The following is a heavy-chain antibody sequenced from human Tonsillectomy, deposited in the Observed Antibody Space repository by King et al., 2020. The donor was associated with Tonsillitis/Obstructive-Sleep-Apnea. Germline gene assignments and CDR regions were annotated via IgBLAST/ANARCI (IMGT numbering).Heavy chain of an antibody. CDR2: ISWDDDM. CDR3: AHSLRELTDYPFYYYYYMDV. CDR1: GFSLSTSGVG. J-gene: IGHJ6*03. V-gene: IGHV2-5*02. D-gene: IGHD3-16*01. Sequence: ITLQESGPTLVKPTQTLTLTCTFSGFSLSTSGVGVGWIRQPPGKAPEWLALISWDDDMRFNPSLKSRLTISKDTSKNQVVLTLTNMDPVDTATYYCAHSLRELTDYPFYYYYYMDVWGKGATVTV.